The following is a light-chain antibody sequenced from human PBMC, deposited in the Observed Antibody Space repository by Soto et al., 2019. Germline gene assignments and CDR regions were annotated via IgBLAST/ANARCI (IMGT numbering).Light chain of an antibody. J-gene: IGKJ5*01. V-gene: IGKV3D-20*02. CDR1: QSVTSTY. Sequence: EIVWTQSPGTQSLSPGERATLSCRASQSVTSTYLAWYQQKPGQAPRLLISGASSRATGVPDRFSGSGSGTDFTLTISSLEPKDFAVYYCPQRSSWPITFGQGTRLEIK. CDR3: PQRSSWPIT. CDR2: GAS.